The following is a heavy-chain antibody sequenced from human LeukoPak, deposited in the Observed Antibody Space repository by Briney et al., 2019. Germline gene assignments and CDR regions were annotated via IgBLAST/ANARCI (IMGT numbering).Heavy chain of an antibody. CDR2: IYYTGST. CDR1: GVSINSNVYY. CDR3: HGPYFYYMDV. Sequence: SETLSLTCSVSGVSINSNVYYWGWTRQPPGKGLEWIGSIYYTGSTYYSPSLKTRVTISVDTSKNQFSLRLSSVTAADTAVYYCHGPYFYYMDVWGKGTTVTVSS. D-gene: IGHD5-24*01. J-gene: IGHJ6*03. V-gene: IGHV4-39*01.